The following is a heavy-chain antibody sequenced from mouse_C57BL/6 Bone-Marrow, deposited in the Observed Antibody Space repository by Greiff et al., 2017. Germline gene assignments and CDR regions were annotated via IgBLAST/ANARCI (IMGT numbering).Heavy chain of an antibody. CDR3: ARKKRGGAWFAY. V-gene: IGHV2-2*01. J-gene: IGHJ3*01. CDR1: GFSLTSYG. CDR2: IWSGGST. Sequence: VQLLQSGPGLVQPSQSLSITCTVSGFSLTSYGVHWVRQSPGKGLEWLGVIWSGGSTDYNAAFISRLSISKDNSKSQFFFIMNSLQADDTAIYYCARKKRGGAWFAYWGQGTLVTVSA.